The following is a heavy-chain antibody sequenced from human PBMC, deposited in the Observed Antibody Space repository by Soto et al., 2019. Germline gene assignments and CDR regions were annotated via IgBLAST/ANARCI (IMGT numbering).Heavy chain of an antibody. D-gene: IGHD2-21*01. Sequence: SETLSLTCAVSGDSISSYYCMWIRQPPGKGLESIGYLYYGRSANYNPSLKSRVTISVDTSKNQFSLKLSSVTAADTAVYYCARDRFPAYWGQGTLVTVSS. CDR1: GDSISSYY. CDR2: LYYGRSA. V-gene: IGHV4-59*01. J-gene: IGHJ4*02. CDR3: ARDRFPAY.